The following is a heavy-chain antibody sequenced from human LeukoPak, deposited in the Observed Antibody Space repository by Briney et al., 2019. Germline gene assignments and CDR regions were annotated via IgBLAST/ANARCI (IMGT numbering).Heavy chain of an antibody. Sequence: GGCLRLSCAVSGFTLSSYAMSWVRQAPGKGLEWVSAISGGGGSTYYADSVKGRFTISRDNSKNTLYLQMNSLRAEDTAVYYCAKDRYYASGSSYGNAFDIWGQGTTVTVSS. CDR1: GFTLSSYA. V-gene: IGHV3-23*01. J-gene: IGHJ3*02. CDR3: AKDRYYASGSSYGNAFDI. D-gene: IGHD3-10*01. CDR2: ISGGGGST.